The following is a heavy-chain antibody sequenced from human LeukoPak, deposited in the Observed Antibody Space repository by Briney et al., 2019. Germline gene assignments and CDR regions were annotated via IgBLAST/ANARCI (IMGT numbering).Heavy chain of an antibody. CDR1: GFTFSSYA. CDR2: TSGIGGST. CDR3: AKETPIFGELLGPFDY. J-gene: IGHJ4*02. D-gene: IGHD3-10*01. V-gene: IGHV3-23*01. Sequence: GGSLRLSCAASGFTFSSYAISWVRQAPGKGLEWVSSTSGIGGSTYYADSVQGRLTLSRENSKHPLYLQLNSLRAEEPAVYYCAKETPIFGELLGPFDYWGQATLVTVSS.